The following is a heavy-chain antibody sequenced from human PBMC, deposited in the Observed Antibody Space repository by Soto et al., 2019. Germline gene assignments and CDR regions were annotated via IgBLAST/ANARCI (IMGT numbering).Heavy chain of an antibody. CDR1: GYSFTSYW. J-gene: IGHJ6*02. CDR2: IDPSDSYT. D-gene: IGHD6-6*01. Sequence: PSESLKISCKGSGYSFTSYWISWVRQMPGKGLEWMGRIDPSDSYTNYSPSFQSHVTISADKSISTAYLQWSSLKASDTAMYYCATASIVARHYYYGMDVWGQGTTVTVSS. V-gene: IGHV5-10-1*01. CDR3: ATASIVARHYYYGMDV.